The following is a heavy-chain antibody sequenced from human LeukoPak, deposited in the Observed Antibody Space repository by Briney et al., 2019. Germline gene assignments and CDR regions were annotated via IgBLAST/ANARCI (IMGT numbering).Heavy chain of an antibody. CDR2: IGTAGDT. Sequence: PGGSLRLSCAASGFTFSSYDMHWVRQATGKGLEWVSAIGTAGDTYYPGSVKGRLTISRENAKNSLYLQMNSLRAEDTAVYYCAKDTSSPIFGVAYYFDSWGQGTLVTVSS. D-gene: IGHD3-3*01. V-gene: IGHV3-13*04. CDR1: GFTFSSYD. J-gene: IGHJ4*02. CDR3: AKDTSSPIFGVAYYFDS.